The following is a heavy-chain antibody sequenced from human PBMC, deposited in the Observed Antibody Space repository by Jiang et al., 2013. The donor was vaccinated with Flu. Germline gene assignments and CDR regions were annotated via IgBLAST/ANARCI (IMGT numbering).Heavy chain of an antibody. Sequence: QLLESGGGLVEPGGSLRLSCAASGFTFNSYAMSWVRQAPGKGLEWVSAISGSGDDSYYADSAKGRFSVSRDNSKNTLSLQMSSLRAEDTAVYYCAKGLGSGANNWFDPWGQGTLVTVSS. CDR2: ISGSGDDS. V-gene: IGHV3-23*01. J-gene: IGHJ5*02. D-gene: IGHD3-10*01. CDR1: GFTFNSYA. CDR3: AKGLGSGANNWFDP.